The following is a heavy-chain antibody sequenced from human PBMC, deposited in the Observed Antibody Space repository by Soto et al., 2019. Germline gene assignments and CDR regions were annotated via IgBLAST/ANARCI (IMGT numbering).Heavy chain of an antibody. CDR1: GFNFNSYT. CDR2: ISSSGYI. Sequence: GGSLRLSCAASGFNFNSYTINWVRQAPGKRLEWLSSISSSGYIFSTDSVRGQFTISRDNAKNSVYLQINSLRAEDTAVYFCARDCSGGSCYPGMDVWGQGATVTVSS. V-gene: IGHV3-21*01. J-gene: IGHJ6*02. CDR3: ARDCSGGSCYPGMDV. D-gene: IGHD2-15*01.